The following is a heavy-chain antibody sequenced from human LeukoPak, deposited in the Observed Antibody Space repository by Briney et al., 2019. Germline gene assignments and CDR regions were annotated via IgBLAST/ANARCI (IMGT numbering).Heavy chain of an antibody. V-gene: IGHV3-9*01. D-gene: IGHD6-19*01. CDR1: GFTFDDYA. CDR2: ISWNSGSI. Sequence: GGSLRLSCAASGFTFDDYAMHWVRQAPGKGLEWVSGISWNSGSIGYADSVKGRFTISRDNAKNSLYLQMNSLRAEDTALYYCAKQWLVHALDIWGQGTMVTVSS. CDR3: AKQWLVHALDI. J-gene: IGHJ3*02.